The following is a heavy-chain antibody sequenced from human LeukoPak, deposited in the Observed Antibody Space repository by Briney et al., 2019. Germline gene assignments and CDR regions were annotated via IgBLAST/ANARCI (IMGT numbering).Heavy chain of an antibody. J-gene: IGHJ6*03. CDR1: GHSINSAYY. CDR2: LYHPDST. CDR3: ARQFDSYYYYYLDV. Sequence: KPSETLSLTCAVSGHSINSAYYWVWIRQPPGKGLEWIGSLYHPDSTYYNPSLERRVTMSVDTSRNQFSLKLSFVTAADTAVYYCARQFDSYYYYYLDVWGTGTTVTVYS. V-gene: IGHV4-38-2*01. D-gene: IGHD3-10*01.